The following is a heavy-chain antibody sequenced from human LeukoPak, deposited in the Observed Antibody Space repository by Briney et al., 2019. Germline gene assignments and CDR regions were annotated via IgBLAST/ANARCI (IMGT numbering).Heavy chain of an antibody. D-gene: IGHD3-10*01. CDR2: IYYSGIT. CDR3: ARRYYGSGDYYYMDV. V-gene: IGHV4-59*01. J-gene: IGHJ6*03. CDR1: DASISSYY. Sequence: SETLSLTCTISDASISSYYWSWIRQPPGKGLEWIGYIYYSGITNYNPSLKSRVTISVDTSKNQFSLKLSSVTAADTAVYYCARRYYGSGDYYYMDVWGKGTTVTISS.